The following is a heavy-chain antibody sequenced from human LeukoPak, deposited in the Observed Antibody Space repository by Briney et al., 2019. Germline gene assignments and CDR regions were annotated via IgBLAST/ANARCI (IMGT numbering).Heavy chain of an antibody. CDR3: ARDRWSYGSGTHYYYMDV. CDR1: GYTFTGYY. V-gene: IGHV1-2*02. Sequence: ASVKVSCKASGYTFTGYYMHWVRQAPGQGLEWMGWINPNSGGTNYAQKFQGRVTMTRDTSISTAYMELSRPRSDDTAVYYCARDRWSYGSGTHYYYMDVWGKGTTVTISS. J-gene: IGHJ6*03. CDR2: INPNSGGT. D-gene: IGHD3-10*01.